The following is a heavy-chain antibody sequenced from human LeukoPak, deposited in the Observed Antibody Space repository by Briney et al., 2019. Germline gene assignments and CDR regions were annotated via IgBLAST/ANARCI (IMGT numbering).Heavy chain of an antibody. Sequence: SLRLFNATSGFTFSSYAITDLSQAAGRDLERDAAISSSGGSTYYADSVKGRFTISRDNSKNTLYLQMNSLRAEDTAVYYCAKDSSGWFVYQKHHDAFDIWGQGTMVTVSS. J-gene: IGHJ3*02. CDR3: AKDSSGWFVYQKHHDAFDI. D-gene: IGHD6-19*01. V-gene: IGHV3-23*01. CDR1: GFTFSSYA. CDR2: ISSSGGST.